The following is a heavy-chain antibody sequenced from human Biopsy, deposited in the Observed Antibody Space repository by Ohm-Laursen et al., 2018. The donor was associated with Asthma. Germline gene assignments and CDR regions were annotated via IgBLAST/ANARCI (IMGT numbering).Heavy chain of an antibody. D-gene: IGHD5-12*01. Sequence: SLRLSCAAPGFMFRSFGMHWVRQAPGKGLEWVAVISYDGNHKFYEDSVEGRFTISRDNSKNTLYLQMNSLRTEDTAVYYCAKRRGYSGHDNDYWGQGTLVIVSS. CDR2: ISYDGNHK. V-gene: IGHV3-30*18. J-gene: IGHJ4*02. CDR3: AKRRGYSGHDNDY. CDR1: GFMFRSFG.